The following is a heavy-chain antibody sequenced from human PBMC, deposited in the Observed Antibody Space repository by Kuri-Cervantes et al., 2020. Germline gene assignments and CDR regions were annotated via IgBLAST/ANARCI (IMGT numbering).Heavy chain of an antibody. Sequence: ASVKVSCKASGYTFTYRYLHWVRQAPGQALEWMGWISAYNGNTNYAQKFQGRVTMTTDTSTNTAYMELSRLRSDDTAVYYCARDKGYDILTGPLDYWGQGTLVTVSS. CDR3: ARDKGYDILTGPLDY. CDR1: GYTFTYRY. J-gene: IGHJ4*02. D-gene: IGHD3-9*01. CDR2: ISAYNGNT. V-gene: IGHV1-18*04.